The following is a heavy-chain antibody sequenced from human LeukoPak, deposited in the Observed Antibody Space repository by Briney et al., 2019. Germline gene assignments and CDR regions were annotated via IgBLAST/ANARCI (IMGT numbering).Heavy chain of an antibody. CDR2: IYTSGST. V-gene: IGHV4-61*02. D-gene: IGHD5-24*01. J-gene: IGHJ4*02. Sequence: SETLSLTCTVSGGSISSGSYDWSWIRQPAGKGLEWIGRIYTSGSTNYNPSLQSRVTISVDTSKNQFSLTLSSVTAADTAVYYCARLGRWLQSFYWGQGTLVTVSS. CDR1: GGSISSGSYD. CDR3: ARLGRWLQSFY.